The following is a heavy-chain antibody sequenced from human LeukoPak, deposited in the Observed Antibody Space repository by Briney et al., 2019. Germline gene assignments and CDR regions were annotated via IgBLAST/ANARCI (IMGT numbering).Heavy chain of an antibody. D-gene: IGHD5-18*01. J-gene: IGHJ4*02. CDR3: ARLRGYSYGYGDY. Sequence: GGSLRLSCAASGFTFSSYSMNWVRQAPGKGLEWVSYISSSGNTIDYADSVKGRFTISRDNAKNSLYLQMVSLRSEDTAVYYCARLRGYSYGYGDYWGQGTLVTVSS. CDR2: ISSSGNTI. V-gene: IGHV3-48*04. CDR1: GFTFSSYS.